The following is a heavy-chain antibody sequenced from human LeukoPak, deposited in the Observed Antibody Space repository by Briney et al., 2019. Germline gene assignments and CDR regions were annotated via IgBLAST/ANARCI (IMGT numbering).Heavy chain of an antibody. CDR1: GYSFTSYW. CDR3: ARHPEMATIFSYQY. V-gene: IGHV5-51*01. Sequence: GESLKISCKASGYSFTSYWIGWVRQMPGKGLQYMAIIYPDDSYTKYSPSFQGQVTISADKSISTAYLQWSSLKASDTAMYYCARHPEMATIFSYQYWGQGTLVTVSS. CDR2: IYPDDSYT. J-gene: IGHJ4*02. D-gene: IGHD5-24*01.